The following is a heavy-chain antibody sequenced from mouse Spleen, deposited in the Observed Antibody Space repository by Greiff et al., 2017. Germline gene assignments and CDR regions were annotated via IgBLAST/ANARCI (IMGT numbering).Heavy chain of an antibody. CDR3: ARQSGYAMDY. CDR1: GFIFNSYA. J-gene: IGHJ4*01. Sequence: EVQGVESGGGVVRPGGSLKLSCAASGFIFNSYAMSWVRQNPEKRLEWVATINRGGTYTYYPVSVEGRFTISRDNAKNTLYLQMSSLRSGDTAIYYCARQSGYAMDYWGQGTSVTVSS. CDR2: INRGGTYT. D-gene: IGHD1-3*01. V-gene: IGHV5-9-3*01.